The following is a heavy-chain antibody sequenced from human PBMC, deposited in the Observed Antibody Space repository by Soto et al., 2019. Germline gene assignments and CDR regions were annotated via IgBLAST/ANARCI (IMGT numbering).Heavy chain of an antibody. CDR1: GFTFTSYW. V-gene: IGHV3-74*01. CDR3: ARVRIGAYHFDC. Sequence: EVQLVESGGGLIQPGGSLRLSCAASGFTFTSYWMHWVRQVPGKGLVWVSRINSDGSTTSYADSVEGRFTISRDNAKNPLYLQMNSLRAADTAVYYCARVRIGAYHFDCWGQGALVTVAS. D-gene: IGHD3-16*01. J-gene: IGHJ4*02. CDR2: INSDGSTT.